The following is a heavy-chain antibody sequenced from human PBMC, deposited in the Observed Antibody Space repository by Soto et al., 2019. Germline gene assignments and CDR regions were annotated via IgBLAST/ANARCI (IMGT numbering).Heavy chain of an antibody. D-gene: IGHD3-10*01. Sequence: PSETLSLTCTVSGCSISSYYLSWIRQPPGKGLEWIGYIYYSGSTNYNPSLKSRVTISVDTSKNQFSLKLNSVTAADTAVYYCARDLSPGGGYYGMDVWGQGTTVTVYS. J-gene: IGHJ6*02. CDR2: IYYSGST. V-gene: IGHV4-59*01. CDR3: ARDLSPGGGYYGMDV. CDR1: GCSISSYY.